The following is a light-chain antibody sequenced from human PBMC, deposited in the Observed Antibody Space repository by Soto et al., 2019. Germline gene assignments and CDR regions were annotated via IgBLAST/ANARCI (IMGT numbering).Light chain of an antibody. CDR3: ATWDDSRNGYV. CDR2: DND. V-gene: IGLV1-44*01. Sequence: QSVLTXPPSASGTPGQRVTISASGSSSNIGSNTVSWYQQVPGTAPKLLIYDNDERPSGVPGRFSGSKSGTSASLAISGLQSEDEADYYCATWDDSRNGYVFGPGTKVTVL. J-gene: IGLJ1*01. CDR1: SSNIGSNT.